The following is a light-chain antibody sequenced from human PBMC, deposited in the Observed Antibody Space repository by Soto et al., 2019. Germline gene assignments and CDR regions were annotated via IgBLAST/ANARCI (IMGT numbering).Light chain of an antibody. CDR3: QQLNKYPST. Sequence: DIQMTQSPSSLSASTGDRVTITCRASQGISSYLAWYQQKPGKAPKLLIYGASTLQSGVPSRFSGSGSGTDFTLTISSLQPEDFATYYCQQLNKYPSTFGGGTKVDIK. J-gene: IGKJ4*01. CDR1: QGISSY. CDR2: GAS. V-gene: IGKV1-9*01.